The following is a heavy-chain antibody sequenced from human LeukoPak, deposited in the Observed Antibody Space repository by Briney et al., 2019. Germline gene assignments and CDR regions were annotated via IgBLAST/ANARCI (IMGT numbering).Heavy chain of an antibody. V-gene: IGHV3-74*03. CDR2: VNTDGSST. J-gene: IGHJ4*02. D-gene: IGHD2-2*01. CDR1: GFTFNIHW. CDR3: ARDRGHAYFFDY. Sequence: GGSLRLSCAASGFTFNIHWMHWVRQGPGKGLVLVARVNTDGSSTTYANSVKGRFTISRDNAKDTLYLQMNTLRAEDTAMYYCARDRGHAYFFDYWGQGTLVSVSS.